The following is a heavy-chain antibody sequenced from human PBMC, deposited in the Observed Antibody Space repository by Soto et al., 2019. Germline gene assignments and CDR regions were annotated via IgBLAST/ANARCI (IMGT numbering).Heavy chain of an antibody. CDR2: ISSSSSYI. CDR3: AREGEPYRRDCRKCGAYDY. J-gene: IGHJ4*02. D-gene: IGHD2-21*02. V-gene: IGHV3-21*01. Sequence: GGSLRLSCAASGFTFSSYSMNWVRQGPGKGLEWVSSISSSSSYICYADSGKGRFTISRDNSKDSLYLQMRGLGAGDTAVYYCAREGEPYRRDCRKCGAYDYWAQGTLVTVSS. CDR1: GFTFSSYS.